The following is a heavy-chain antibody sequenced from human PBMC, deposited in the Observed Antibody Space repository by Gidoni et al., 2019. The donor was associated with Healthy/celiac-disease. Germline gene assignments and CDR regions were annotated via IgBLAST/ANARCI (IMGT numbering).Heavy chain of an antibody. V-gene: IGHV3-48*03. CDR3: ARDPTGGYSSGWWENWYFDL. Sequence: EVQLVESGGGLVQPGGSLRLSCAASGFPFSSSEMNWVRQAPGQGLEWVSYISSSGSTIYYADSVKGRFTISRDNAKNSLYLQMNSLRAEDTAVYYCARDPTGGYSSGWWENWYFDLWGRGTLVTVSS. J-gene: IGHJ2*01. D-gene: IGHD6-19*01. CDR1: GFPFSSSE. CDR2: ISSSGSTI.